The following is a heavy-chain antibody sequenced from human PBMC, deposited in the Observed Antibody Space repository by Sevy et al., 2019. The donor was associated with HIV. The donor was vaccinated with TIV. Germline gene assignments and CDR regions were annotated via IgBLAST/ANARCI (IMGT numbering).Heavy chain of an antibody. J-gene: IGHJ4*02. CDR2: ISSSSSTI. Sequence: GGSLRLSCAASGFTFSSYSMNWVRQAPGKGLEWVSYISSSSSTIYYADSVKGRFTISRDNAKNSLYLQMNSLRDEDMAVYYCARDQYYYDSSGYYKANDYWGQGTLVTVSS. V-gene: IGHV3-48*02. CDR3: ARDQYYYDSSGYYKANDY. CDR1: GFTFSSYS. D-gene: IGHD3-22*01.